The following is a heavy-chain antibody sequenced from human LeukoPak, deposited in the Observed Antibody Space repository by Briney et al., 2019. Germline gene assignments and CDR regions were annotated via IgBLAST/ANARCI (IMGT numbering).Heavy chain of an antibody. CDR1: GGSFSGYY. CDR2: INHSGST. D-gene: IGHD3-10*01. J-gene: IGHJ4*02. CDR3: ARGRYYGSGSAY. V-gene: IGHV4-34*01. Sequence: SETLSLTCAVYGGSFSGYYWSWIRQPPGKGLEWLGEINHSGSTNYNPSLKSRVTISVDTSKNQFSLKLSSVTAADTAVYYCARGRYYGSGSAYWGQGTLVTVSS.